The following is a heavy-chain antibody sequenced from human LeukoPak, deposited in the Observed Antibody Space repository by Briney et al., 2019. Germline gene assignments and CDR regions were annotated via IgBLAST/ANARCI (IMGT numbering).Heavy chain of an antibody. J-gene: IGHJ3*02. CDR2: IIPIFGTA. CDR1: GGTFSSYA. CDR3: ARDRYGSSSRHDAFDI. Sequence: ASVKVSCKASGGTFSSYAISWVRQAPGQGLEWMGRIIPIFGTANYAQKFQGRVTFTTDESTSTAYMELSSLRPEDTAVYYCARDRYGSSSRHDAFDIWGQGTMVTVSS. D-gene: IGHD6-6*01. V-gene: IGHV1-69*05.